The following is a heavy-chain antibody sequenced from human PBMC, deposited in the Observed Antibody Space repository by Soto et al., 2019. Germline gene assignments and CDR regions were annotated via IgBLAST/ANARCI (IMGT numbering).Heavy chain of an antibody. D-gene: IGHD2-8*01. CDR1: GFTFTSYS. CDR3: ARSLGANGNPFDY. J-gene: IGHJ4*02. Sequence: GGSLILSCAASGFTFTSYSMNWVRQAPGKGLEWISYISSASYTTYYADSVKGRFTISRDNAKNSLYLQMSSLREEDTAVYYCARSLGANGNPFDYWGQGTQVTVSS. CDR2: ISSASYTT. V-gene: IGHV3-48*02.